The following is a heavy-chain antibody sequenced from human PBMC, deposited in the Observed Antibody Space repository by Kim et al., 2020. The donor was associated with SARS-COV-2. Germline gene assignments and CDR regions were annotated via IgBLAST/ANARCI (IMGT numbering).Heavy chain of an antibody. V-gene: IGHV3-33*01. J-gene: IGHJ4*02. D-gene: IGHD3-22*01. CDR3: ARRPYDSSGSIDY. Sequence: YADSVKGRFTISRDNSKNTLYLQMNSLRAEDTAVYYCARRPYDSSGSIDYWGQGTLVTVSS.